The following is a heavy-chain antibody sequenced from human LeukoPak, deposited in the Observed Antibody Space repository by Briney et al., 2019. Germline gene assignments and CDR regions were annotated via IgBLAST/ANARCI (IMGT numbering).Heavy chain of an antibody. CDR2: MYHSGST. CDR3: ARRSGYATWDV. D-gene: IGHD5-12*01. J-gene: IGHJ6*04. V-gene: IGHV4-38-2*02. Sequence: SETLSLTCTVSGYSISSGHYWGWIRQPPGKGLEWIGSMYHSGSTYYNPSLKSRVTVSVDTSKNQFSLKLSSVTAADTAVYYCARRSGYATWDVWGKGTTVTISS. CDR1: GYSISSGHY.